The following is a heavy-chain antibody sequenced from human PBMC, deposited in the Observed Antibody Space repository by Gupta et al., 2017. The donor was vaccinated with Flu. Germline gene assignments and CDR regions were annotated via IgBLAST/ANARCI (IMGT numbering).Heavy chain of an antibody. J-gene: IGHJ6*02. CDR1: GFTFSGSA. D-gene: IGHD3-3*01. V-gene: IGHV3-73*01. CDR3: TSNYDFWSGYPPPMDV. Sequence: EVQLVESGGGLVQPRGSLKLSCAASGFTFSGSAMHWVRQASGKGLEWVGRIRSKANSYATAYAASVKGRFTISRDDSKNTAYLQMNSLKTEDTAVYYCTSNYDFWSGYPPPMDVWGQGTTVTVSS. CDR2: IRSKANSYAT.